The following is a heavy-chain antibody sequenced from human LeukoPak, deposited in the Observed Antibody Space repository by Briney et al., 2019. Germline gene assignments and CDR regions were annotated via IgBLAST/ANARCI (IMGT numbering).Heavy chain of an antibody. CDR3: AREGGSQGGFDP. V-gene: IGHV4-59*01. CDR1: GGSISRYY. Sequence: PSETLSLTCTVSGGSISRYYWSWIRQPPGKGLEWIGYIYYSGSTNYNPSLKSRVTISVDTSKNQFSLKLSSVTAADTAVYYCAREGGSQGGFDPWGQGTLVTVSS. CDR2: IYYSGST. J-gene: IGHJ5*02. D-gene: IGHD1-26*01.